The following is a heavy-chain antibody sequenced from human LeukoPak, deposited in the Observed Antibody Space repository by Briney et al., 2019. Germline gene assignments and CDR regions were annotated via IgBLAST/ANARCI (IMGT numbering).Heavy chain of an antibody. J-gene: IGHJ6*02. CDR2: INPNSGGT. Sequence: GASVKVSCKASGYTFTGYYMHWVRQAPGQGLEWMGWINPNSGGTNYAQKFQGWVTMIRDTSISTAYMELSRLRSDDTAVYYCARAYAGPKWLRFYYYGMDVWGQGTTVTVSS. CDR3: ARAYAGPKWLRFYYYGMDV. V-gene: IGHV1-2*04. D-gene: IGHD5-12*01. CDR1: GYTFTGYY.